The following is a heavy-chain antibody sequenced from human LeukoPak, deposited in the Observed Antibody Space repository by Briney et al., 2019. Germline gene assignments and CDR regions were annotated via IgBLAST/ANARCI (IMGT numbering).Heavy chain of an antibody. J-gene: IGHJ4*02. D-gene: IGHD6-19*01. CDR2: IYYSGST. V-gene: IGHV4-59*01. CDR3: ARGAVAGTGLFDY. CDR1: GGSISSYY. Sequence: KPSETLSLTCTVSGGSISSYYWSWIRQPPGKGLEWIGYIYYSGSTNYNPSLKSRVTISVDTSKNQFSLKLSSVTAADTAVYYCARGAVAGTGLFDYWGQGTLVTVSS.